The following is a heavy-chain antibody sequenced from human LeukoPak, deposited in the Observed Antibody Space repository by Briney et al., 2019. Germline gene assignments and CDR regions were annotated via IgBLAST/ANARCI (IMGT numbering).Heavy chain of an antibody. D-gene: IGHD3-3*01. CDR1: GGSISSYY. J-gene: IGHJ6*02. V-gene: IGHV4-59*08. Sequence: SETLSLTCTVSGGSISSYYWSWIRQPPGKGLEWIAYISDIGSINYNPSLKSRVTISLDTSKNQFSLKLSSVTAADTAVYYCARHNYDFWSGYYNPTLYYYYGMDVWGQGTTVTVSS. CDR3: ARHNYDFWSGYYNPTLYYYYGMDV. CDR2: ISDIGSI.